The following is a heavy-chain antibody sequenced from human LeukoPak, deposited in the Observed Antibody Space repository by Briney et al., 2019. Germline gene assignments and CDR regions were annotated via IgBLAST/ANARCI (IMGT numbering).Heavy chain of an antibody. V-gene: IGHV4-30-4*07. CDR1: GASISTGVYS. CDR3: ARGGYIYGSGKAFDY. CDR2: IYYSGST. J-gene: IGHJ4*02. D-gene: IGHD3-10*01. Sequence: SETLSLTCAVSGASISTGVYSWNWIRQPPGKGLEWMGYIYYSGSTSYNPSLKNRVTISVDTSKNQFSLKLSSVTAADTAVYYCARGGYIYGSGKAFDYWGQGTLVTVSS.